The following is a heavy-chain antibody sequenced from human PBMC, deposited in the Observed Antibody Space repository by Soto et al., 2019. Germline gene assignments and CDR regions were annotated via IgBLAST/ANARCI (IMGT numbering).Heavy chain of an antibody. CDR2: IYYSGST. V-gene: IGHV4-31*03. J-gene: IGHJ4*02. CDR3: ARATSFSGHHGY. Sequence: QLQLQESGPGLVKPSQTLSLACTVSGGSFSSGGYYWSWIRQLPGKGLEWIGYIYYSGSTYYNPSPQSRFTISLDTSKNQFSLKLSSVTAADTAVYYCARATSFSGHHGYWGQGTLVTVSS. CDR1: GGSFSSGGYY. D-gene: IGHD2-8*02.